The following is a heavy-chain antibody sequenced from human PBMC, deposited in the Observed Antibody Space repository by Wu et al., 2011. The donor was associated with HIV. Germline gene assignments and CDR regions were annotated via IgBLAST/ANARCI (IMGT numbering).Heavy chain of an antibody. CDR1: GGSFSGYY. J-gene: IGHJ4*02. D-gene: IGHD3-3*02. V-gene: IGHV4-34*01. CDR3: ARGTLNPFLEPSVVYYFDY. CDR2: INHSGST. Sequence: QVQLVQWGAGLLKPSETLSLTCAVYGGSFSGYYWSWIRQPPGKGLEWIGEINHSGSTNYNPSLKSRVTISVDTSKNQFSLKLSSVTAADTAVYYCARGTLNPFLEPSVVYYFDYWAREPWSPSPQ.